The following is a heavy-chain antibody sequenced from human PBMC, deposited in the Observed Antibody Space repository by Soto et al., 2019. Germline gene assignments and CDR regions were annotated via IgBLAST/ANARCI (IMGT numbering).Heavy chain of an antibody. V-gene: IGHV3-64*01. CDR3: ARDVSSDIPTYYWYFDL. CDR1: GFTFSSYA. J-gene: IGHJ2*01. D-gene: IGHD2-15*01. CDR2: ISSNGGST. Sequence: PGGSLRLSCAASGFTFSSYAMHWVRQAPGKGLEYVSAISSNGGSTYYANSVKGRFTISRDNSKNTLYLQMGSLRAEDMAVYYCARDVSSDIPTYYWYFDLWGRGTLVTVSS.